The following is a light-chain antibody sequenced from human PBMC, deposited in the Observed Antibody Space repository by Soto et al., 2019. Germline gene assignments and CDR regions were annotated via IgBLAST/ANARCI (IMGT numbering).Light chain of an antibody. V-gene: IGLV2-14*01. CDR1: SSDVGGYKY. CDR2: DVT. Sequence: QSVLTQPASVSGSPGQSITISCAGSSSDVGGYKYVSWYQQLPGNAPKLIIYDVTIRPSGVSNRFSGSKSGNTASLTISGLQAEDDSDHYCSSYSSSSISYVFGTETKVTVL. CDR3: SSYSSSSISYV. J-gene: IGLJ1*01.